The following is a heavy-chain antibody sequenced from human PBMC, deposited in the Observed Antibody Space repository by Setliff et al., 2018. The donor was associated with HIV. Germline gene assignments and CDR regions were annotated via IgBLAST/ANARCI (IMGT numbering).Heavy chain of an antibody. J-gene: IGHJ4*02. V-gene: IGHV3-48*03. CDR1: GFTFSSYE. Sequence: GESLKISCAASGFTFSSYEMNWVRQAPGKGLEWVSYISSSGSTIYYADSVKGRFTISRDNAKNSLYLQMNSLRAEDTAVYFCARGRGESRTNYFDYWGQGTLVTVSS. CDR2: ISSSGSTI. CDR3: ARGRGESRTNYFDY.